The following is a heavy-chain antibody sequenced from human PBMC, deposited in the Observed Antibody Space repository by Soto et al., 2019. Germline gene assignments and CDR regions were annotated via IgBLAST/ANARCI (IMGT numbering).Heavy chain of an antibody. CDR3: AKRGILGAQGMAYFDL. V-gene: IGHV3-30*18. D-gene: IGHD1-26*01. Sequence: VQLVESGGGVVQPGRSLRLSCAASGFTFSNYGMHWVRQAPGKGLEWVAGISNDGSAKYYADSVKGRFTISRDNSKNTLYLQMNSLGLEDMSIYHCAKRGILGAQGMAYFDLWGRGTLVTVSS. J-gene: IGHJ2*01. CDR2: ISNDGSAK. CDR1: GFTFSNYG.